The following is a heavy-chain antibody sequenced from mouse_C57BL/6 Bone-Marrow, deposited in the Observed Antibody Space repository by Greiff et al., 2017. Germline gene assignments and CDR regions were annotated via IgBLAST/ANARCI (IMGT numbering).Heavy chain of an antibody. CDR1: GFNIKDYY. Sequence: EVQLQQSGAELVKPGASVKLSCTASGFNIKDYYMHWVKQRPEQGLEWIGRIDPEDGETKDAPKFQGKATITADTSSNTAYLQLSSLTSEDTAVYYCARLLRYYFDDWGQGTTLTVSS. D-gene: IGHD1-1*01. J-gene: IGHJ2*01. CDR3: ARLLRYYFDD. V-gene: IGHV14-2*01. CDR2: IDPEDGET.